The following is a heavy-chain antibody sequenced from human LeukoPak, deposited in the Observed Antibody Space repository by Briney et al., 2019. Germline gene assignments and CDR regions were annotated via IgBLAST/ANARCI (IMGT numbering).Heavy chain of an antibody. CDR3: AKAGVDSYVPYYFDY. CDR2: ISGSGGST. CDR1: GFTVSSNY. V-gene: IGHV3-23*01. D-gene: IGHD5-18*01. Sequence: YPGGSLRLSCAASGFTVSSNYMSWVRQAPGKGLEWVSAISGSGGSTYYADSVKGRFTISRDNSKNTLYLQMNSLRAEDTAVYYCAKAGVDSYVPYYFDYWGQGTLATVSS. J-gene: IGHJ4*02.